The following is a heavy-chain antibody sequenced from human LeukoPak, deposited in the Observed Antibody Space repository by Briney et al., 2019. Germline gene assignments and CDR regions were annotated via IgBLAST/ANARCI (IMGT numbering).Heavy chain of an antibody. D-gene: IGHD3-3*01. CDR3: ARGDTILGVVILFDY. CDR2: ISSSSSTI. J-gene: IGHJ4*02. CDR1: GFTFSSYS. V-gene: IGHV3-48*04. Sequence: GGSLRLSCAASGFTFSSYSMSWVRQAPGKGLEWVSYISSSSSTIYYADSVKGRFTISRDNAKNSLYLQMNSLRAEDTAVYYCARGDTILGVVILFDYWGQGTLVTVSS.